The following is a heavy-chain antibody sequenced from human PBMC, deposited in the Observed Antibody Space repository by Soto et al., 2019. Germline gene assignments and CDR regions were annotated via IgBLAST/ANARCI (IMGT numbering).Heavy chain of an antibody. V-gene: IGHV4-39*01. Sequence: PSETLSLTCTVSGGSISRSSYYWGWIRKPPGKELEWIRSIFYSGSTYYNPSLKSRVTISVDTSKNQFSLKLSSVTAADTAVYYCARHLTYCSAGSCYSDFPYYGMDVWGQGTTVT. D-gene: IGHD2-15*01. CDR3: ARHLTYCSAGSCYSDFPYYGMDV. CDR2: IFYSGST. J-gene: IGHJ6*02. CDR1: GGSISRSSYY.